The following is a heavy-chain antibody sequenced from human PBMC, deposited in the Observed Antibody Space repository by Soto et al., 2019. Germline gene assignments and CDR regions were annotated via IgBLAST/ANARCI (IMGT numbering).Heavy chain of an antibody. CDR3: ARAGYCGGGTCFHGNCDY. V-gene: IGHV1-46*01. CDR2: INPGGGGT. J-gene: IGHJ4*02. Sequence: HVQLVQSGAEVKKSGASVKVSCKASGYTFTTYYMHWVRQAPGQGLEWLGVINPGGGGTTYAQKFQGRLTMTRDTSTSTVYMELTSLRFEDTAVYYCARAGYCGGGTCFHGNCDYWGQGTLVTVSS. CDR1: GYTFTTYY. D-gene: IGHD2-15*01.